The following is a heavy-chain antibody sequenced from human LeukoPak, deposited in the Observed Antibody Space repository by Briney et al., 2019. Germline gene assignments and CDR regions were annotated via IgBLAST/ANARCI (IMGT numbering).Heavy chain of an antibody. CDR2: IKQDGSEK. Sequence: PGGSLRLSCAASGFTFSSYWMSWIRQAPGKGLEWVANIKQDGSEKYYVDSVKGRFTISRDNAKNSLYLQMNSLRAEDTAVYYCARDHVVAAGLYYYYYYGMDVWGQGTTVTVSS. CDR3: ARDHVVAAGLYYYYYYGMDV. CDR1: GFTFSSYW. V-gene: IGHV3-7*01. D-gene: IGHD6-13*01. J-gene: IGHJ6*02.